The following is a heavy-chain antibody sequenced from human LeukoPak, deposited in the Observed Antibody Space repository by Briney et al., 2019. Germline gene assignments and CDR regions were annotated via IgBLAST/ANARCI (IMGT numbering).Heavy chain of an antibody. V-gene: IGHV4-39*01. CDR3: ARRRDSGSFV. Sequence: PSETLSLTCTVPGGSISSSSYYWGWIRQPPGKGLEWIGSIYYSGSTYYNPSLKSRVTISVDTSKNQFSLKLSSVTAADTAVYYCARRRDSGSFVWGQGTLVTVSS. CDR2: IYYSGST. J-gene: IGHJ4*02. CDR1: GGSISSSSYY. D-gene: IGHD1-26*01.